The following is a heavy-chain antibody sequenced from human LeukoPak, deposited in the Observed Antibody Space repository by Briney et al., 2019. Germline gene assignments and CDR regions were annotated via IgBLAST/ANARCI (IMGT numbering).Heavy chain of an antibody. CDR3: ARGGSSSANWFDP. CDR2: VDHTGST. V-gene: IGHV4-59*12. Sequence: SETLSLTCSVSDDSITMYYWTWIRQPPGKGLEWIGYVDHTGSTNFNPSLNGRVTISVDTSKNQFSLKLSSVTAADMAVYYCARGGSSSANWFDPWGQGTLVTVSS. D-gene: IGHD6-6*01. J-gene: IGHJ5*02. CDR1: DDSITMYY.